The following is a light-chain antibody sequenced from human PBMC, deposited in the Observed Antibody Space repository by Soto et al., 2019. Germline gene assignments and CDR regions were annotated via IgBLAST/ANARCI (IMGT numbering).Light chain of an antibody. Sequence: EIVLTQSPATLSLSPWERATLSCSASQSFSSYLAWYQQKPGQAPRLLIYDASNRATGIPARFSGSGSGTDFTLTISSLEPEDFAVYYCQQRSNWPPGITFGPGTKVDIK. CDR2: DAS. CDR3: QQRSNWPPGIT. CDR1: QSFSSY. V-gene: IGKV3-11*01. J-gene: IGKJ3*01.